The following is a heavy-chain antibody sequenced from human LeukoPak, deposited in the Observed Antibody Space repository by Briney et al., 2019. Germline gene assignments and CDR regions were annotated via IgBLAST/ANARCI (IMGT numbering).Heavy chain of an antibody. Sequence: TGGSLRLSCAASGFTYSTCSMHWVRQTPGKGLDWVSSISTSGIYIYYADSLKGRFTISRHNAKNSLYLQMNSLRAEDTAVYYCARGRGNSGSFDSFDIWGQGTMVTVSS. CDR2: ISTSGIYI. J-gene: IGHJ3*02. V-gene: IGHV3-21*01. D-gene: IGHD1-26*01. CDR3: ARGRGNSGSFDSFDI. CDR1: GFTYSTCS.